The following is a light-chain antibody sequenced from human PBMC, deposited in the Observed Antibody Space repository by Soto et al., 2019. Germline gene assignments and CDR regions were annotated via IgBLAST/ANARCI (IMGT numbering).Light chain of an antibody. CDR3: HQYGSSPLLT. V-gene: IGKV3-20*01. CDR2: GAS. J-gene: IGKJ4*01. Sequence: EIVLTQSPGTLSLSPGERATLSCRASQSVSSSYLAWYQQKLGQAPRLLIYGASSRATGIPDRFSGSGSGTDFPLTISRLAPEDFAGYYCHQYGSSPLLTFGGVTKVEIK. CDR1: QSVSSSY.